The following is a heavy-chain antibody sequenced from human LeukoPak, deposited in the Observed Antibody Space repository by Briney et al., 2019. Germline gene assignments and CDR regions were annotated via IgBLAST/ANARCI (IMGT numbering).Heavy chain of an antibody. V-gene: IGHV3-7*04. J-gene: IGHJ4*02. D-gene: IGHD6-13*01. Sequence: PGGSLRLSCAASGFTFSSYWMSWVRQAPGKGLEWVANIKQDGSEKYYVDSVKGRFTISRDNAKNSLYLQMNSLRAEDTAVYCCARVSIAAAGTFCYFDYWGQGTLVTVSS. CDR1: GFTFSSYW. CDR2: IKQDGSEK. CDR3: ARVSIAAAGTFCYFDY.